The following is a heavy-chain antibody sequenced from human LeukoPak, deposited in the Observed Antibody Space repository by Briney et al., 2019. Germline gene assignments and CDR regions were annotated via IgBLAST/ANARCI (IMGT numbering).Heavy chain of an antibody. CDR2: IKPDGSAK. Sequence: QAGGSLRLSCAASGFTFSDYWMTWVRQAPGKGLEWVANIKPDGSAKYYVDSVKGRFTISRDNAKNSLYLQMNSLRAEDTALYYCAKDMCNGGSCPITYWGQGTLVTVSS. CDR1: GFTFSDYW. CDR3: AKDMCNGGSCPITY. V-gene: IGHV3-7*03. D-gene: IGHD2-15*01. J-gene: IGHJ4*02.